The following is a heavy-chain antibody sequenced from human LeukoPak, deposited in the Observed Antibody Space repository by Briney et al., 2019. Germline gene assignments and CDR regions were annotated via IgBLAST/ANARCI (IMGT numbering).Heavy chain of an antibody. Sequence: GGSLRLSCAASGFTFSSYSMNWVRQAPGKGLEWVSAISGSGGSTYYADSVKGRFTISRDNAKNSLYLQMNSLRAEDTALYYCAKSIQGIAVAGTFDYWGQGTLVTVSS. V-gene: IGHV3-23*01. D-gene: IGHD6-19*01. CDR1: GFTFSSYS. CDR2: ISGSGGST. CDR3: AKSIQGIAVAGTFDY. J-gene: IGHJ4*02.